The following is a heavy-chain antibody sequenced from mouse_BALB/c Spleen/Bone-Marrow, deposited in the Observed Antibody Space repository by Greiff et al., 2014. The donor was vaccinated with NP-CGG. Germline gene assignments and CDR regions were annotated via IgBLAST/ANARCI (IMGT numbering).Heavy chain of an antibody. V-gene: IGHV5-17*02. D-gene: IGHD1-1*01. CDR2: ISSGRSTI. CDR3: ARSGIGYYYGSSFYAMDY. J-gene: IGHJ4*01. Sequence: EVQRVESGGGLVQPGGSRKLSCAASGFTFSSFGMHWVRQAPEKGLEWVAYISSGRSTIYYADTVKGRFTISRDNPKNTLFLQMTSLRSEDTAMYHCARSGIGYYYGSSFYAMDYWGQGTSVTVSS. CDR1: GFTFSSFG.